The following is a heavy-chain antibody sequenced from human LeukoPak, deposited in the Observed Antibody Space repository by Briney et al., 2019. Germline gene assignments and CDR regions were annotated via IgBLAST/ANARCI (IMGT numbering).Heavy chain of an antibody. CDR1: GFTFDDYA. V-gene: IGHV3-21*01. J-gene: IGHJ5*02. D-gene: IGHD3-10*01. CDR2: ISSSSSYI. CDR3: ARAYGSGSYFNNWFDP. Sequence: PGGSLRLSCAASGFTFDDYAMHWVRQAPGKGLEWVSSISSSSSYIYYRDSVKGRFTISRDNAKNSLYLQMNSLRAEDTAVYYCARAYGSGSYFNNWFDPWGQGTLVTVSS.